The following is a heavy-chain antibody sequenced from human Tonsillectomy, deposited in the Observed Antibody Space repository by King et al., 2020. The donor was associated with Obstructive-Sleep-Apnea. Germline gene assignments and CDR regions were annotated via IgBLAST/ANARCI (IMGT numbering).Heavy chain of an antibody. CDR3: ARAPLIVATFLSAFDI. Sequence: EQLVQSGAEVKKPGSSVKVSCKASGGTFSSYAISWVRQAPGQGLEWMGRIIPILGIANYAQKFQGRVTITADKSTSTAYMELSSLRSEDTAVYYCARAPLIVATFLSAFDIWGQGTMVTVSS. V-gene: IGHV1-69*09. CDR2: IIPILGIA. J-gene: IGHJ3*02. CDR1: GGTFSSYA. D-gene: IGHD5-12*01.